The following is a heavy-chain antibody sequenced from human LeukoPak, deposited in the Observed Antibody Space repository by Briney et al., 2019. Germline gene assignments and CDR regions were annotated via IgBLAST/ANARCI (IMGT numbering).Heavy chain of an antibody. CDR3: ARGEDGSGSYELDY. CDR2: IYYSGTT. CDR1: GGSISSSPYY. V-gene: IGHV4-39*07. Sequence: SETLSLTCTVSGGSISSSPYYWGWIRQPPGKGLEWIGSIYYSGTTHYSPSLESRVTISVDTSKNQFSLKLSSVTAADTAVYYCARGEDGSGSYELDYWGQGTLVTVSS. J-gene: IGHJ4*02. D-gene: IGHD3-10*01.